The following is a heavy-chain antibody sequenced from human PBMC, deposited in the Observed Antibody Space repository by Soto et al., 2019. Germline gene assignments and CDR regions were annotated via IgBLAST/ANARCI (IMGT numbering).Heavy chain of an antibody. V-gene: IGHV2-5*02. CDR3: AHKGYGDYPLDY. Sequence: QITLKESGPTLVKPKQTLTLTCTFSGFSLSTSGVGVGWIRQPPGKALEWLAVIYWDDSKHYSPSLGSRLTITKDTSKNQVVLTMTNMDPVDTATYYCAHKGYGDYPLDYWGQGTLVTVSS. D-gene: IGHD4-17*01. CDR2: IYWDDSK. CDR1: GFSLSTSGVG. J-gene: IGHJ4*02.